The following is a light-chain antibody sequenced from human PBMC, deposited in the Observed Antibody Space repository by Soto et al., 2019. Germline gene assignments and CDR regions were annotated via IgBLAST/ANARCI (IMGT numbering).Light chain of an antibody. Sequence: DIVLTQSPGTLSLSQGEGATLSCRASQSVSSSFFAWYQQQPGHAPRRLIYGASSRAAGIQDRFSGSGCGKDFTLTISRLEPEDVAVYYCQQYGSSPWTFGQGTKVETK. J-gene: IGKJ1*01. CDR3: QQYGSSPWT. V-gene: IGKV3-20*01. CDR1: QSVSSSF. CDR2: GAS.